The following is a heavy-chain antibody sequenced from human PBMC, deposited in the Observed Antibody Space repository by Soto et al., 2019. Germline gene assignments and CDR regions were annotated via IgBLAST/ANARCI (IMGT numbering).Heavy chain of an antibody. CDR2: IKQDGSEK. V-gene: IGHV3-7*01. Sequence: QPGGSLRLSCAASGFTFSSYWMSWVRQAPGKGLEWVANIKQDGSEKYYVDSVKGRFTISRDNAKNSLYLQMNSLRAEDTAVYYCARERITMVRGVTTGVPTSKYFXYWSQGTLVTVSS. D-gene: IGHD3-10*01. CDR1: GFTFSSYW. J-gene: IGHJ4*02. CDR3: ARERITMVRGVTTGVPTSKYFXY.